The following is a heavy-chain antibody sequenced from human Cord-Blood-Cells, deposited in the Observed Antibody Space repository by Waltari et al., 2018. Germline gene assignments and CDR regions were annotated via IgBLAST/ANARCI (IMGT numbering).Heavy chain of an antibody. J-gene: IGHJ4*02. CDR1: GFTFRGPA. CDR3: TSAQQLVDY. Sequence: EVQLVASGGGLVQPGGSLKLSCPAPGFTFRGPAIHWVRQASGKGLEWVGRIRSKANSYATAYAASVKGRFTISRDDSKNTAYLQMNSLKTEDTAVYYCTSAQQLVDYWGQGTLVTVSS. CDR2: IRSKANSYAT. V-gene: IGHV3-73*02. D-gene: IGHD6-6*01.